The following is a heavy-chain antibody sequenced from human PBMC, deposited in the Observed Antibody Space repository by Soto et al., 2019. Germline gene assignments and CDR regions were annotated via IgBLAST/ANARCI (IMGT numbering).Heavy chain of an antibody. CDR3: APLSVSLSGPYGIHV. Sequence: PSRTLYLTCRVFGYSGTSSDYYWAWIRQPPGKGLEWIGSMFYSGLTYYNPSLKSRVTLSVDTSKNQFSVRLNSVTAADTAVYYCAPLSVSLSGPYGIHVWGQGTTVTVSS. CDR2: MFYSGLT. V-gene: IGHV4-39*01. J-gene: IGHJ6*02. CDR1: GYSGTSSDYY. D-gene: IGHD2-15*01.